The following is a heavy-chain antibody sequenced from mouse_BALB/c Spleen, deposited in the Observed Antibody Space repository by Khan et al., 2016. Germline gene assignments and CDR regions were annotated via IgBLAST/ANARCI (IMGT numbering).Heavy chain of an antibody. V-gene: IGHV1S34*01. CDR3: ARPYYGYDEAYYFDY. J-gene: IGHJ2*01. CDR1: GYSFTGYY. D-gene: IGHD2-9*01. Sequence: LVKTGTSVKISCKASGYSFTGYYMHWVKQSHGKSLEWIGYISCYNGATTYNQKFKGKATFTIDTSSSTAYMHFNSLTSEDSAVYYFARPYYGYDEAYYFDYWGQGTTLTVSS. CDR2: ISCYNGAT.